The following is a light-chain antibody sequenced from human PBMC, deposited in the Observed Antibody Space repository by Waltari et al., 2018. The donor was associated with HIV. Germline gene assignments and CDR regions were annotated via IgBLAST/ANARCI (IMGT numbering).Light chain of an antibody. CDR2: DVN. CDR1: RRYVDLF. J-gene: IGLJ1*01. V-gene: IGLV2-11*01. CDR3: CSHAGNFIFA. Sequence: QSALPHPHSVSGSPVQSLTISCTGTRRYVDLFVSWYQQHPGKSPKVIIYDVNKRPSGVPDRFSGSKSGNTAFLTISGLQAEDEADYHCCSHAGNFIFAFGSGTKVTVL.